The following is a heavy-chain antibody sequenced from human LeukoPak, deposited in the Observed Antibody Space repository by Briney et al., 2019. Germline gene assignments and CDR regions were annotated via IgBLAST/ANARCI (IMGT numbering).Heavy chain of an antibody. J-gene: IGHJ2*01. CDR1: GGTFSSYA. Sequence: SVKVSCKASGGTFSSYAISWVRQAPGQWLEWMGGIIPIFGTANYAQKFQGRVTITADESTSTAYMELSSLRSEDTAVYYCASNTVAGGYWYFDLWGRGTLVTVSS. D-gene: IGHD6-19*01. CDR3: ASNTVAGGYWYFDL. CDR2: IIPIFGTA. V-gene: IGHV1-69*01.